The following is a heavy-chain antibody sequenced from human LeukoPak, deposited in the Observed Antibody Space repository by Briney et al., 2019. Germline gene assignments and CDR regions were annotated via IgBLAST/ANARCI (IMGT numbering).Heavy chain of an antibody. CDR1: GGSISSYY. CDR2: IYYSGST. D-gene: IGHD3-16*01. CDR3: ARAYAAFDI. J-gene: IGHJ3*02. V-gene: IGHV4-59*12. Sequence: PSETLSLTCTVSGGSISSYYWSWIRQPPGKGLEWIGSIYYSGSTYYNPSLKSRVTISVDTSKNQFSLKLSSVTAADTAVYYCARAYAAFDIWGQGTMVTVSS.